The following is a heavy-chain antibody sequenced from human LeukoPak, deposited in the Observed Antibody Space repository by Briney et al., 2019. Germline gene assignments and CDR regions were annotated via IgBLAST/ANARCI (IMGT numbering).Heavy chain of an antibody. CDR3: ATTAGRRDGSRTNWYFEL. V-gene: IGHV4-31*03. Sequence: PSETLSFTCTVSGGSISSGNYYWSWIRQHPGKGLEWIGYIYYSGSTYYNPSLKSRVTISVDTSKNQFSLNLSSVNAADTAVYYCATTAGRRDGSRTNWYFELWGRGTLVTVSS. D-gene: IGHD5-24*01. J-gene: IGHJ2*01. CDR2: IYYSGST. CDR1: GGSISSGNYY.